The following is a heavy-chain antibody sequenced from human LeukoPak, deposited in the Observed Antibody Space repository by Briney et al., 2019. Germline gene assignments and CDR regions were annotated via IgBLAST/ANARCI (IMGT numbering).Heavy chain of an antibody. CDR2: IFYSGST. V-gene: IGHV4-39*02. D-gene: IGHD1-1*01. Sequence: SETLSLTCTVSGGSISSSSFYWGWIRQPPGKGLEWIGTIFYSGSTYYNPSLKSRVTMSVDTSKNQFSLRLSPVTAADTAVYYCAREGTAGTNLNWFDPWGQGTLVTVSS. CDR3: AREGTAGTNLNWFDP. CDR1: GGSISSSSFY. J-gene: IGHJ5*02.